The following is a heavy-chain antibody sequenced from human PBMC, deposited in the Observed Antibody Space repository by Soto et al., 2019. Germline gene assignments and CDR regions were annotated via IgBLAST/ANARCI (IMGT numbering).Heavy chain of an antibody. D-gene: IGHD1-1*01. CDR1: GFTFSHYA. V-gene: IGHV3-30*18. J-gene: IGHJ3*02. Sequence: QGQLVESGGGVVQPGRSLRLSCAASGFTFSHYALHWVRQAPGKGLEWVAGISYDGGNEYYADSEKGRFTISRDSPKNTLYLQMNSLRPEDTAVYYCVKGGTTSAFSTFDIWGRGTVVTVSS. CDR3: VKGGTTSAFSTFDI. CDR2: ISYDGGNE.